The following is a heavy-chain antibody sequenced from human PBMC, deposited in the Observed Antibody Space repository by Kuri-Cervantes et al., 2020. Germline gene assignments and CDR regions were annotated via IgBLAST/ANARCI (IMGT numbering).Heavy chain of an antibody. CDR3: ARFSGYSYGFAYYGMDV. D-gene: IGHD5-18*01. Sequence: GGSLRLSCAASGFTFDDYGMSWVRQAPGKGLEWVSGINWNGGSTGYADSVKGRFTISRDNSKNTLYLQMNSLRAEDTAVYYCARFSGYSYGFAYYGMDVWGQGTTVTVSS. J-gene: IGHJ6*02. CDR2: INWNGGST. V-gene: IGHV3-20*04. CDR1: GFTFDDYG.